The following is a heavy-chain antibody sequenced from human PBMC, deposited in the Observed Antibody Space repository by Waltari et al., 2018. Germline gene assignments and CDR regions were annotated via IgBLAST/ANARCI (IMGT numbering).Heavy chain of an antibody. CDR2: GGSEGRT. CDR3: VKEVWQQLVKMVGWFDP. CDR1: GFTLKSDA. Sequence: EVQVLESGGGLVQPGGSLRLPCVASGFTLKSDAMGWARQVPGKGRGGGSAGGSEGRTWYADTVKGRFTNSRDNTKNTLYLQMNSLTVEDTAVYYCVKEVWQQLVKMVGWFDPWGQGTLVTVSS. J-gene: IGHJ5*02. V-gene: IGHV3-23*01. D-gene: IGHD6-13*01.